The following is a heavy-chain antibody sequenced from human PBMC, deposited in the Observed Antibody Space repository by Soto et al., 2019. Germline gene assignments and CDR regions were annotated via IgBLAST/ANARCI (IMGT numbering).Heavy chain of an antibody. CDR3: ARSPRTPIAAAGLDWFDP. CDR2: IYHSGST. CDR1: GGSISSGGYS. V-gene: IGHV4-30-2*01. Sequence: PSETLSLTCAVSGGSISSGGYSWSWIRQPPGKGLEWIGYIYHSGSTYYNPSLKSRVTISVDRSKNQFSLKLSSVTAADTAVYYCARSPRTPIAAAGLDWFDPWGQGTLVTSPQ. D-gene: IGHD6-13*01. J-gene: IGHJ5*02.